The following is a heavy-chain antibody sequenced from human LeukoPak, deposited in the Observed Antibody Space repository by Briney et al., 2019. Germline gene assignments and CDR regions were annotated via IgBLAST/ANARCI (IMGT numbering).Heavy chain of an antibody. Sequence: SETLSLTCAVYGGSFSGYYWSWIRQPPGKGLEWIGEINHSGSTNYNPSLKSRVTISVDTSKNQFSLKLSSVTAADTAVYFCARSSSGYVGWLDPWGQGILVIVSS. CDR3: ARSSSGYVGWLDP. CDR2: INHSGST. J-gene: IGHJ5*01. CDR1: GGSFSGYY. V-gene: IGHV4-34*01. D-gene: IGHD6-25*01.